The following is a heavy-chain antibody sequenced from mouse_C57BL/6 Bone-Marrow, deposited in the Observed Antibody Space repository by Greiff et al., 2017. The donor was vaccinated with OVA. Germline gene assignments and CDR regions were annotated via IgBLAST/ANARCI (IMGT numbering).Heavy chain of an antibody. Sequence: EVKLQQSGPELVKPGASVKISCKASGYSFTGYYMNWVKQSPEKSLEWIGEINPSTGGTTYNQKFKAKATLTVDKSSSTAYMQLKSLTSEDSAVYYCARTPSYYGSPWFAYWGQGTLVTVSA. V-gene: IGHV1-42*01. J-gene: IGHJ3*01. D-gene: IGHD1-1*01. CDR2: INPSTGGT. CDR3: ARTPSYYGSPWFAY. CDR1: GYSFTGYY.